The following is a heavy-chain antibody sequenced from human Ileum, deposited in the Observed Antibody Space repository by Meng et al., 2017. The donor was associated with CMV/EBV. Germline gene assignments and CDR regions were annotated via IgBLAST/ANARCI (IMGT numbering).Heavy chain of an antibody. CDR2: KNNDGSDV. Sequence: GGSLRLSCAASGFSFSSHWMHWVRQAPGKGLVWVARKNNDGSDVKYADSVKGRFTMSRDNAENTLYLQMTGLRAEDTAVYYCSRGNVGPDYWGQGNLVTVSS. D-gene: IGHD3-10*02. CDR3: SRGNVGPDY. V-gene: IGHV3-74*01. CDR1: GFSFSSHW. J-gene: IGHJ4*02.